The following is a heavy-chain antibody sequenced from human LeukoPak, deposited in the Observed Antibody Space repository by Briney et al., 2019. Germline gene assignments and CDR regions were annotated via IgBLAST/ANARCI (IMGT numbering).Heavy chain of an antibody. Sequence: PGGSLRLSCAASGFTFDDYAMHWVRQAPGKGLEWVSAISGSGGSTYYADSVKGRFTISRDNSKNTLYLQMNSLRAEDTAVYYCAKTGEWYFDYWGQGTLVTVSS. V-gene: IGHV3-23*01. CDR3: AKTGEWYFDY. J-gene: IGHJ4*02. CDR1: GFTFDDYA. CDR2: ISGSGGST. D-gene: IGHD3-16*01.